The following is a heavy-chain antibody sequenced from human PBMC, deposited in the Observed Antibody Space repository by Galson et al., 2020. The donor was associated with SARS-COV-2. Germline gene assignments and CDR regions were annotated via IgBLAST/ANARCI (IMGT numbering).Heavy chain of an antibody. D-gene: IGHD2-15*01. CDR3: ARVRGYCVGGSCSTSFLDY. J-gene: IGHJ4*02. Sequence: SETLSLNCAVYGGSLSNYYWSWIRQSPGKGLEWIGDINHSGNTHQNPSLKSRVTTSVDTSNNQFSLKLTSVTAADTAVYYCARVRGYCVGGSCSTSFLDYWGQGTVVTVSS. CDR1: GGSLSNYY. V-gene: IGHV4-34*01. CDR2: INHSGNT.